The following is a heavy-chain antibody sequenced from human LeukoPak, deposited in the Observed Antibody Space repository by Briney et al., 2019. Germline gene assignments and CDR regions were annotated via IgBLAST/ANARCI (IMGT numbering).Heavy chain of an antibody. CDR3: ARCTTGRTFGSLREIKKSREIDY. Sequence: GGSLRLSCAASGFTVSSNYMSWVRQAPGKGLEWVSVIYSGGSTYYADSVKGRFTISRDNSKSSLFLQMDSLRGEDTAVYYCARCTTGRTFGSLREIKKSREIDYWGQGTLVTVSS. CDR1: GFTVSSNY. CDR2: IYSGGST. V-gene: IGHV3-53*01. J-gene: IGHJ4*02. D-gene: IGHD1-1*01.